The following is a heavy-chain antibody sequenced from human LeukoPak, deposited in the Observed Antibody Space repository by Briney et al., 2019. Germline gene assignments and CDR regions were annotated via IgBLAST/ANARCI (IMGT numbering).Heavy chain of an antibody. CDR3: ARNGNYYYYGMDV. D-gene: IGHD2-8*01. CDR1: GYTFTGYY. J-gene: IGHJ6*02. CDR2: INPNSGGT. Sequence: GASVKVSCKASGYTFTGYYMHWVRQAPGQGLEWMGWINPNSGGTNYAQKFQGRVTMTRDTSISTAYMEVSRLRSDDTAVYYCARNGNYYYYGMDVWGQGTTVTVSS. V-gene: IGHV1-2*02.